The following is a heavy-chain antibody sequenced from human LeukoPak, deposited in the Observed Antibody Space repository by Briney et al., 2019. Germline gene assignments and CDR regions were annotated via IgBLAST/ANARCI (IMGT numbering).Heavy chain of an antibody. D-gene: IGHD1-26*01. Sequence: PSETLSLTCTVSGGSISSTSSYWGWIRQPPGKGLEWIATIYYSGSTYYNASLKSRITIAVDTSKSQFSLKLSSVTAADTAVYYCARGPVGGATYYDGDAFDIWGQGTMVTVSS. CDR3: ARGPVGGATYYDGDAFDI. CDR2: IYYSGST. V-gene: IGHV4-39*07. J-gene: IGHJ3*02. CDR1: GGSISSTSSY.